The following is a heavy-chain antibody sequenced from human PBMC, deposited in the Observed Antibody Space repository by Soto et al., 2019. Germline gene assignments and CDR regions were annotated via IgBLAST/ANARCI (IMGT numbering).Heavy chain of an antibody. CDR2: TYYRSTWST. D-gene: IGHD4-17*01. J-gene: IGHJ6*02. CDR1: GDSVSSYTAA. CDR3: ARYLLTNNYGRGGMAV. Sequence: SQTLSLTCVISGDSVSSYTAAWNWIRRSPSRGLEWLGRTYYRSTWSTDYAVSVRSRISINSDTSKNQFSLQLNSVTPEDTAVYYCARYLLTNNYGRGGMAVWGQGSSVTVSS. V-gene: IGHV6-1*01.